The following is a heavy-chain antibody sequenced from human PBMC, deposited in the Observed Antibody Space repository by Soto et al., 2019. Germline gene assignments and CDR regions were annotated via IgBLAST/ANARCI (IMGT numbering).Heavy chain of an antibody. V-gene: IGHV3-33*01. CDR3: AREATRAYDY. CDR2: IWYDGSNK. J-gene: IGHJ4*02. D-gene: IGHD2-15*01. Sequence: QVQLVESGGGVVQPGRSLRLSCAASGFTFSSYGIHWVRQAPGKGLEWVAVIWYDGSNKYYADSGKGRFTISRDNSKNMLYLQMNSLRAEDTAVYYCAREATRAYDYWGQGTLVTVSS. CDR1: GFTFSSYG.